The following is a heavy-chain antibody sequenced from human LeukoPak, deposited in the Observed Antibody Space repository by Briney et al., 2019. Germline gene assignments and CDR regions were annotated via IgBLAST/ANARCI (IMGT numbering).Heavy chain of an antibody. J-gene: IGHJ3*02. Sequence: GGSLRLSCAVSGFTFSSYTMNWVRQAPGKGLEWVANIKQDGSEKYYVDSVKGRFTISRDNAKNSLYLQMNSLRAEDTAVYYCTRDEPPTGTLKHDAFDIWGQGTMVTVSS. CDR3: TRDEPPTGTLKHDAFDI. D-gene: IGHD1-1*01. CDR1: GFTFSSYT. CDR2: IKQDGSEK. V-gene: IGHV3-7*01.